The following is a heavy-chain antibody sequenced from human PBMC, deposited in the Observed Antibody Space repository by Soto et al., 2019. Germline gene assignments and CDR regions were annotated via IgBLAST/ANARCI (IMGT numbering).Heavy chain of an antibody. Sequence: GGALRLSCAASGFTFDDYAMHWVRQAPGKGLEWVSGISWNSGSIGYADSVKGRFTISRDNAKNSLYLQMNSLRAEDTALYYCAKDSNYYYGMDVWGQGTTVTVSS. CDR2: ISWNSGSI. V-gene: IGHV3-9*01. J-gene: IGHJ6*02. CDR3: AKDSNYYYGMDV. CDR1: GFTFDDYA.